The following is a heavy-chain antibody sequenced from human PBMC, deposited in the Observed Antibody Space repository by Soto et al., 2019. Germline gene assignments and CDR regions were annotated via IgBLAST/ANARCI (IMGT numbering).Heavy chain of an antibody. Sequence: SETLSLTCTVSGDSITSNSYFWAWIRQPPGKGLEWIGSIYYSGTTYYNPSLKSRVTISVDRSKNQFSLKLSSVTAADTAVYYCAKDSGYNYGYFRWFDPWGQGTLVTVSS. CDR3: AKDSGYNYGYFRWFDP. J-gene: IGHJ5*02. D-gene: IGHD5-18*01. CDR1: GDSITSNSYF. CDR2: IYYSGTT. V-gene: IGHV4-39*07.